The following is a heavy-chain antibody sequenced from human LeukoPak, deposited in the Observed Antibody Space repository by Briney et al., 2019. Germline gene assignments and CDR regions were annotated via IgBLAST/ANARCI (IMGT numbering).Heavy chain of an antibody. CDR3: AREWEALAAFDI. CDR2: IIPIFGTA. J-gene: IGHJ3*02. Sequence: SVKVSCKASGGTFSSYAISWVRQAPGQGLERMGGIIPIFGTANYAQKFQGRVTITADESTSTAYMELSSLRSEDTAVYYCAREWEALAAFDIWGQGTMVTVSS. V-gene: IGHV1-69*13. D-gene: IGHD1-26*01. CDR1: GGTFSSYA.